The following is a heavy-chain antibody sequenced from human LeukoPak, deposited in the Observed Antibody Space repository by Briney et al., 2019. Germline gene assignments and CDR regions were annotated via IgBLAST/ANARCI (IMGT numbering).Heavy chain of an antibody. CDR1: GFTFSTYW. CDR3: ASGFLDDFWSGHF. V-gene: IGHV3-7*01. Sequence: GGSLRLSCAASGFTFSTYWMSWVRQAPGKGLDWVANIKEDGSEKYYVDSVKGRFTISRDNAKNSLYLQMNSLRAEDTAVYYCASGFLDDFWSGHFWGQGTLVTVSS. J-gene: IGHJ4*02. CDR2: IKEDGSEK. D-gene: IGHD3-3*01.